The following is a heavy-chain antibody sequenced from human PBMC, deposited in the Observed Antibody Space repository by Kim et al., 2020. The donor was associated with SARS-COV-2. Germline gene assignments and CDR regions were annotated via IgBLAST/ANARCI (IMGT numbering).Heavy chain of an antibody. Sequence: GGSLRLSCAASGFTFSSYAMHWVRQAPGKGLEYVSAISSNGGSTYYANSVKGRFTISRDNSKNTLYLHMGSLRAEDMAVYYCARGIAVAGTPTNYWGQGTLVTVPS. CDR2: ISSNGGST. V-gene: IGHV3-64*01. D-gene: IGHD6-19*01. CDR1: GFTFSSYA. CDR3: ARGIAVAGTPTNY. J-gene: IGHJ4*02.